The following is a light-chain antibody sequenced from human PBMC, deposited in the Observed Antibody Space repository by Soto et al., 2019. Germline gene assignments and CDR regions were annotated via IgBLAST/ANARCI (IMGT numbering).Light chain of an antibody. Sequence: EIVLTQSPGTLSLSPGERATLSCRASQSLRSGDLACYQQIPGQAPGLLIYGASSRATGIPDGFSGSGSGTDFNLTVSRLAPEDFAVYYCHQYATSPRTFGQGTKVDIK. CDR3: HQYATSPRT. J-gene: IGKJ1*01. CDR2: GAS. V-gene: IGKV3-20*01. CDR1: QSLRSGD.